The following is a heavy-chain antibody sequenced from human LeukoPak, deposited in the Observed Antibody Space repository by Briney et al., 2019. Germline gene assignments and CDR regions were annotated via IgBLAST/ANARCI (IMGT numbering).Heavy chain of an antibody. D-gene: IGHD3-10*01. J-gene: IGHJ4*02. CDR1: GGSISSGGYY. Sequence: SETLSLTCTVSGGSISSGGYYWRWIRQHPGKGLEWIGYIYYSGSTYYNPSLKSRVTISVDTSKNQFSLKLSSVTAADTAVYYCARSMVRGTFCYFDYWGQGTLVTVSS. CDR3: ARSMVRGTFCYFDY. V-gene: IGHV4-31*03. CDR2: IYYSGST.